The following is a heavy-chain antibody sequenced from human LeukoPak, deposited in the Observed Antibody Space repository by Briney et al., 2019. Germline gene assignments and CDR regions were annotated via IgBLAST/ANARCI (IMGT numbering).Heavy chain of an antibody. V-gene: IGHV3-7*01. Sequence: PGGPLRLSCAASGFTFSNYWLTWVRQAPGQGLEWVANIKQDGSEKHYVDSVKGRFTISRDNAKNSLYLQMNSLRAEDTAVYCCARDRQIAYWGQGTLVTVSS. J-gene: IGHJ4*02. CDR1: GFTFSNYW. CDR3: ARDRQIAY. CDR2: IKQDGSEK.